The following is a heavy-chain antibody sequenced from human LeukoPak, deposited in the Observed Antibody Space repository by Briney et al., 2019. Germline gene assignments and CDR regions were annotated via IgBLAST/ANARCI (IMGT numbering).Heavy chain of an antibody. V-gene: IGHV4-31*03. Sequence: PSETLSLTCTVSGGSISSGGYYWSWIRQHPGKGLEWIGYIYYSGSTYYNPSLKSRVTISVDTSKNQFSLKLSSVTAADTAVYYCASRSSSAFYYYYYGMDVWGQGTTVTVSS. CDR3: ASRSSSAFYYYYYGMDV. D-gene: IGHD6-13*01. CDR2: IYYSGST. J-gene: IGHJ6*02. CDR1: GGSISSGGYY.